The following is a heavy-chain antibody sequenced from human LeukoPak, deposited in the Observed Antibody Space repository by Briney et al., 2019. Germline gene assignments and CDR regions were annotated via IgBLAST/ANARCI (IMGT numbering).Heavy chain of an antibody. CDR1: GYTFTGYY. V-gene: IGHV1-2*02. Sequence: ASVKVSCKASGYTFTGYYMHWVRQAPGQGLEWMGWINPNSGGTNYAQKFQGRVTMTRDTSISTAYMELSRLRSDDTAVYYCARDAIRCSGTSCYIFDYWGQGTLVTVTS. J-gene: IGHJ4*02. CDR2: INPNSGGT. D-gene: IGHD2-2*01. CDR3: ARDAIRCSGTSCYIFDY.